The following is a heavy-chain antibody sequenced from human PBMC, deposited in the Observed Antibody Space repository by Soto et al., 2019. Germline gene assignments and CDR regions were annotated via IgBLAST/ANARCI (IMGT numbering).Heavy chain of an antibody. CDR2: IIPIFGTA. CDR3: ARSQGGSSSLDIYYYYYYGKDV. Sequence: QVQLVQSGAEVKKPGSSVKVSCKAPGGTFSSYAISWVRQAPGQGLEWMGGIIPIFGTANYAQKFQGRVTITADEYTGTGYMELSSLRSEDTAVYYCARSQGGSSSLDIYYYYYYGKDVWGQGTTVTVYS. V-gene: IGHV1-69*01. D-gene: IGHD2-15*01. CDR1: GGTFSSYA. J-gene: IGHJ6*02.